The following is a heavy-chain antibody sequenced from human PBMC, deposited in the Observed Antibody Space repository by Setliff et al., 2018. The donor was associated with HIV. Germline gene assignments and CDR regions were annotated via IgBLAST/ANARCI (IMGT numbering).Heavy chain of an antibody. CDR3: ARVGDYYYYYMDV. D-gene: IGHD3-16*01. CDR2: IYYSGST. V-gene: IGHV4-31*03. J-gene: IGHJ6*03. Sequence: PSETLSLTCTVSGGSISSGGYYWSWIRQHPGKGLEWIGYIYYSGSTYYNPSLKSRVTISVDTSKNQFSLKLGSVTAADTAVYYCARVGDYYYYYMDVWGKGTTVTVSS. CDR1: GGSISSGGYY.